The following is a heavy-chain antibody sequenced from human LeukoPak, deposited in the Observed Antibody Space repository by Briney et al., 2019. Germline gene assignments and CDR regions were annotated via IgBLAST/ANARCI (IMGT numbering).Heavy chain of an antibody. J-gene: IGHJ5*02. V-gene: IGHV3-48*01. CDR3: TRGADGVSSNSRGWFDP. Sequence: GGSLRLSCAASGFTFSSYEMNWVRQAPGKVLEWVSYISSSSSTIYYADSVKGRFTISRDNAKNSLYLQMNSLRAEDTAVYSCTRGADGVSSNSRGWFDPWGQETLVTVSS. D-gene: IGHD2-15*01. CDR1: GFTFSSYE. CDR2: ISSSSSTI.